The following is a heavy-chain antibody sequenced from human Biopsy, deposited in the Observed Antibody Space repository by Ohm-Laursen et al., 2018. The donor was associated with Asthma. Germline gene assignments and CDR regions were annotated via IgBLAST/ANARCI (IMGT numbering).Heavy chain of an antibody. CDR2: ISYDGNHK. V-gene: IGHV3-30*18. D-gene: IGHD5-12*01. J-gene: IGHJ4*02. Sequence: SLRLSCAASGFMFRRFGMHWVRQAPGKGLEWVAVISYDGNHKFYEDSVKGRFTISRNNSKNTLYLQMNSLRTEDTAVYYCAKRRGYSGHDNDYWGQGTLVIVSS. CDR3: AKRRGYSGHDNDY. CDR1: GFMFRRFG.